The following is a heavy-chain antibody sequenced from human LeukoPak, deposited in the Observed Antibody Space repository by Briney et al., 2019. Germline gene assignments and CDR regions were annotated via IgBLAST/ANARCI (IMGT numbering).Heavy chain of an antibody. CDR2: ISAYNGNT. CDR1: GYTFTSYG. V-gene: IGHV1-18*01. D-gene: IGHD6-6*01. CDR3: ARGSSRPGHYYYYCMDV. Sequence: ASVKVSCKASGYTFTSYGISWVRQAPGQGLEWMGWISAYNGNTNYAQKLQGRVTMTTDTSTSTAYMELRSLRSDDTAVYYCARGSSRPGHYYYYCMDVWGQGTTVTVSS. J-gene: IGHJ6*02.